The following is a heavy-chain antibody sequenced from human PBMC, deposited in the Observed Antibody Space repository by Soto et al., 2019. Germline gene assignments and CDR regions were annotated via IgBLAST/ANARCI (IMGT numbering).Heavy chain of an antibody. CDR1: GGYISSVTYY. D-gene: IGHD1-26*01. V-gene: IGHV4-39*01. Sequence: SETLSLTCTVSGGYISSVTYYWGWIRQRPGRGLEWTGSIFYDGSTYYNQSLKSRVTKSVDASKNQFSVKLSSVTATETAFYYCARHADRGSYSRAFDIWGQGTMVTVSS. J-gene: IGHJ3*02. CDR3: ARHADRGSYSRAFDI. CDR2: IFYDGST.